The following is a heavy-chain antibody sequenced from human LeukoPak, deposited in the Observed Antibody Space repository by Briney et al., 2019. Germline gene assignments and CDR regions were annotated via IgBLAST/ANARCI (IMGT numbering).Heavy chain of an antibody. D-gene: IGHD3-16*02. CDR3: ARGSLFIAY. CDR2: INHSGST. CDR1: GGSFSGYY. Sequence: KPSETLSLTCAVYGGSFSGYYWSWIRQPPGKGLEWIGEINHSGSTNYNPSLKSRVTISVDTSKNQFSLKLSSVTAADTAVYYCARGSLFIAYWGQGTLVTVSS. J-gene: IGHJ4*02. V-gene: IGHV4-34*01.